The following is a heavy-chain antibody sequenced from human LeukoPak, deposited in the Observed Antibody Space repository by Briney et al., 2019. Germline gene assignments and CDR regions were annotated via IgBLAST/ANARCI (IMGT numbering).Heavy chain of an antibody. J-gene: IGHJ3*02. CDR3: ARGRRRAAGTVFAFDI. Sequence: SETLSLTCAVYGGSFSGYYWSWIRQPPGKGLEWIGEINHSGSTNYNPSLKSRVTISVDTSKNQFSLKLSSVTAADTAVYYCARGRRRAAGTVFAFDIWGQGTMVTVSS. D-gene: IGHD6-13*01. CDR1: GGSFSGYY. V-gene: IGHV4-34*01. CDR2: INHSGST.